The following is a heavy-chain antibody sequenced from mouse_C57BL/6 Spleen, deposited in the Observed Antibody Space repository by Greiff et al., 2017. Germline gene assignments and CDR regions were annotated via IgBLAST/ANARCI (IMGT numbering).Heavy chain of an antibody. Sequence: QVQLKQPGAELVMPGASVKLSCKASGYTFTSYWLHWVKQRPGQGLEWIGEIDPSDSYTNYNQKFKGKSTLTVDKSSSTAYMQLSSLTSEDSAVYYCARKSNSYARDYWGQGTSVTVSS. CDR3: ARKSNSYARDY. J-gene: IGHJ4*01. CDR2: IDPSDSYT. CDR1: GYTFTSYW. V-gene: IGHV1-69*01. D-gene: IGHD2-5*01.